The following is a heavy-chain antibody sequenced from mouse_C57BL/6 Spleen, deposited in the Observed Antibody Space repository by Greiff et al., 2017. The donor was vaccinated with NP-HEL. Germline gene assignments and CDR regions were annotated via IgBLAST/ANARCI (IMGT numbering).Heavy chain of an antibody. CDR1: GYTFTSYW. V-gene: IGHV1-61*01. J-gene: IGHJ2*01. CDR2: IYPSDSET. CDR3: AGGGLRGYFDY. D-gene: IGHD2-2*01. Sequence: QVQLQQPGAELVRPGSSVKLSCKASGYTFTSYWMVWVKQRPGQGLEWIGNIYPSDSETHYNQKFKDKATLTVDKSSSTAYMQLSSLTSEDSAVYYCAGGGLRGYFDYWGQGTTLTVSS.